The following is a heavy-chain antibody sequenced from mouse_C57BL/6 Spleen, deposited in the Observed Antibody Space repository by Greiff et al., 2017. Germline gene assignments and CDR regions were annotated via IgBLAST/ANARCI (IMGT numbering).Heavy chain of an antibody. CDR3: ARRNDYDWFAY. J-gene: IGHJ3*01. Sequence: QVQLQQSGPGLVQPSQSLSITCTVSGFSLTSYGVHGVRQSPGKGLEWLGVIWSGGSTDYNAAFISRLSISKDNSKSQVFFKMNSLQADDTAIYYCARRNDYDWFAYWGQGTLVTVSA. D-gene: IGHD2-4*01. V-gene: IGHV2-2*01. CDR1: GFSLTSYG. CDR2: IWSGGST.